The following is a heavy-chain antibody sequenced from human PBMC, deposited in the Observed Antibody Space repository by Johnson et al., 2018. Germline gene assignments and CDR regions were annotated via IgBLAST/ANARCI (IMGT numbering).Heavy chain of an antibody. V-gene: IGHV1-69*01. CDR3: ARDDSKLYGSGAGYYGMDV. D-gene: IGHD3-10*01. Sequence: VQLLESGAEVKKPGSSVKVSCKVSGGIFSNSAISWVRQAPGQGLEWMGGIIPMFNTANYAEKLQGRVTITADEATSKAYMELSSLKSEETALYYCARDDSKLYGSGAGYYGMDVWGQGTTVTVSS. J-gene: IGHJ6*02. CDR1: GGIFSNSA. CDR2: IIPMFNTA.